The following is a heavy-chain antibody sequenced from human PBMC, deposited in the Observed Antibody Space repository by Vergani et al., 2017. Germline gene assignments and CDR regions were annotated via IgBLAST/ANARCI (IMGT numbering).Heavy chain of an antibody. D-gene: IGHD2-21*01. CDR2: ISWNSGSI. CDR3: AKDSQWLVTRGGGLSV. J-gene: IGHJ6*04. CDR1: GFTFSSYD. V-gene: IGHV3-9*01. Sequence: EVQLVESGGGLVQPGGSLRLSCAASGFTFSSYDMHWVRHAPGKGLEWVSGISWNSGSIGYADSVKGRFTISRDNAKNSLYLQMNSLRAEDTALYYCAKDSQWLVTRGGGLSVWGKGTTVTVSS.